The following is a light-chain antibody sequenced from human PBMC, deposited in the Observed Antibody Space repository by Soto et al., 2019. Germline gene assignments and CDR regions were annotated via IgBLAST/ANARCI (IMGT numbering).Light chain of an antibody. J-gene: IGKJ1*01. V-gene: IGKV3-11*01. CDR1: QSVSTS. Sequence: VLTQSAIIQAMTPGERAVLSCRASQSVSTSLAWYQHKPGQAPRLFIYDASKRAPGIPARFSGSGSGTDFTLTISSLEPEDFAVYYCQVRDVWPSFGQGTKVDIK. CDR3: QVRDVWPS. CDR2: DAS.